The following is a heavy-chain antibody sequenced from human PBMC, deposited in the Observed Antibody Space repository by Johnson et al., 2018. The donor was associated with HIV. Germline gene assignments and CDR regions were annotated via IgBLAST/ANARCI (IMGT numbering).Heavy chain of an antibody. Sequence: VQLVESGGGLVQPGGSLRLSCAVSGFTVSSNYMNWVRQAPGKGLEWVSVIYSGGITYYADSVKGRFTISRDNSKKMLYLQMHSLRAEDTAGYYCASPVVAPTRGIGAFDIWGQGTMVTVSS. CDR3: ASPVVAPTRGIGAFDI. D-gene: IGHD2-2*01. J-gene: IGHJ3*02. CDR2: IYSGGIT. CDR1: GFTVSSNY. V-gene: IGHV3-66*01.